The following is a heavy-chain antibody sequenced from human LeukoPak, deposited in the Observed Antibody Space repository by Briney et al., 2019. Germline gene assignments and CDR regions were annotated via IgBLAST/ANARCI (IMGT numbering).Heavy chain of an antibody. J-gene: IGHJ4*02. CDR2: IYYSGST. V-gene: IGHV4-59*05. D-gene: IGHD6-19*01. CDR3: ARRRLQWLVRGPFDY. CDR1: GGSISSYY. Sequence: PSETLSLTCTVSGGSISSYYWSWIRQPPGKGLEWIGSIYYSGSTYYNPSLKSRVTISVDTSKNQFSLKLSSVTAADTAVYYCARRRLQWLVRGPFDYWGQGTLVTVSS.